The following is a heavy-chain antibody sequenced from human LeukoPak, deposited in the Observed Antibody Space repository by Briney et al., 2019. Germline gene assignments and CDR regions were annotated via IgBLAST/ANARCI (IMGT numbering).Heavy chain of an antibody. J-gene: IGHJ4*02. CDR1: GYTFTGYY. Sequence: ASVKVSCMASGYTFTGYYMHWVRQAPGQGLEWMGWINPNSGGTNYAQKFQGRVTMTRDTSISTAYMELSRLRSDDTAVYYCARGDNWNDVPNDYWGQGTLVTVSS. CDR2: INPNSGGT. D-gene: IGHD1-1*01. CDR3: ARGDNWNDVPNDY. V-gene: IGHV1-2*02.